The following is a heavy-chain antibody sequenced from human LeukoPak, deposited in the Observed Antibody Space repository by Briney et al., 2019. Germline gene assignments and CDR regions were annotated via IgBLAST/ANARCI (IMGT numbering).Heavy chain of an antibody. Sequence: SETLSLTCTVSGGSISSYYWSWIRQPAGKGLEWIGRIYTSGSTNYDPSLKSRVTMSVDTSKNQFSLKLSSVTAADTAVYYCAREGYSSSWFDYWGKGTLVTVSS. J-gene: IGHJ4*02. CDR3: AREGYSSSWFDY. D-gene: IGHD6-13*01. V-gene: IGHV4-4*07. CDR1: GGSISSYY. CDR2: IYTSGST.